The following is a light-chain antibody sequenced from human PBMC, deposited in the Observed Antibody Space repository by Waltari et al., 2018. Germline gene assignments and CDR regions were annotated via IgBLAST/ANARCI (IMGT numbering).Light chain of an antibody. V-gene: IGKV3-15*01. J-gene: IGKJ4*01. Sequence: EILLTQSPATLSGYSGERATLTSGASQSVRGNLAWDQQKPGQAPRLLIYGASTRATGIPARFSGSGSGTEFTLTISSLQSEDFAVYYCQQYNNWPLTFGGGTKVEIK. CDR3: QQYNNWPLT. CDR2: GAS. CDR1: QSVRGN.